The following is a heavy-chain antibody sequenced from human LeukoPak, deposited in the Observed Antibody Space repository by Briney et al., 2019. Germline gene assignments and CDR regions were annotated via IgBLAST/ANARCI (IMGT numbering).Heavy chain of an antibody. D-gene: IGHD2-21*01. J-gene: IGHJ6*02. V-gene: IGHV4-59*01. CDR2: ISDSGNT. CDR1: GGSISIYY. CDR3: ARGSYSYGMDV. Sequence: SETLSLTCTFSGGSISIYYWNWIRQPPGKGLEWIGYISDSGNTNYNPSLKSRVTISVDMPKNQFSLKLNSVTAADTAVYHCARGSYSYGMDVWGQGTTVTVTS.